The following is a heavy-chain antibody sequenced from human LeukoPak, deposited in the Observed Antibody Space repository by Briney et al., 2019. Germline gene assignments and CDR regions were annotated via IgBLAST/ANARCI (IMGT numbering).Heavy chain of an antibody. J-gene: IGHJ4*02. Sequence: ASVKVSCKASGYTFTSYAMHWVRQAPGQRLEWMGWINAGNGNTKYSQKFQGRVTITRDTSASTAYMELSSLRSEDTAVYYCARGFTMVRGVILSYFDYWGQGTLVTVTS. CDR3: ARGFTMVRGVILSYFDY. CDR2: INAGNGNT. CDR1: GYTFTSYA. D-gene: IGHD3-10*01. V-gene: IGHV1-3*01.